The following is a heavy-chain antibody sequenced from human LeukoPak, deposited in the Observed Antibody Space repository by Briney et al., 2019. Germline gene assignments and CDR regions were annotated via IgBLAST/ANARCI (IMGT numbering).Heavy chain of an antibody. CDR3: AKLDYDFWSGSFDY. J-gene: IGHJ4*02. V-gene: IGHV3-23*01. CDR2: ISGSGGST. Sequence: GGSLRLSCAASGLTFSSYAMSWVRQVPGKGLEWVSGISGSGGSTYHADSVKGRFTISRDNSKNTLYLQMNSLGAEDTAVYYCAKLDYDFWSGSFDYWGQGTLVTVSS. D-gene: IGHD3-3*01. CDR1: GLTFSSYA.